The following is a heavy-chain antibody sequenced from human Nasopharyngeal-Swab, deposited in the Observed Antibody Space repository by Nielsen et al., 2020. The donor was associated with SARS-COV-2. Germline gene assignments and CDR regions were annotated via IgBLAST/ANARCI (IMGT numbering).Heavy chain of an antibody. CDR2: IGDKAHNYAT. J-gene: IGHJ4*02. V-gene: IGHV3-73*01. Sequence: GGPLRLSCEASGFLSRASAIPWAPQAYGRGLDWVGRIGDKAHNYATTYAASVKGRFTISRDDSKNTAFLQMDSLITEDTALYYCTTDYYFDYWGQGTLVTVSS. CDR1: GFLSRASA. CDR3: TTDYYFDY. D-gene: IGHD4/OR15-4a*01.